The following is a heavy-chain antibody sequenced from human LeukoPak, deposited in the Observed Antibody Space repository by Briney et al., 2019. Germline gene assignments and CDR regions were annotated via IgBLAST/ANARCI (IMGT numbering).Heavy chain of an antibody. CDR3: ARGPPEYSSSWYLPDY. CDR2: IYYTGST. CDR1: GGSISSDNYY. D-gene: IGHD6-13*01. V-gene: IGHV4-39*07. Sequence: SETLSLTCTVSGGSISSDNYYWGWIRQPPGKGLEWIASIYYTGSTYYNASLKSRVTISVDTSKNQFSLKLSSVTAADTAVYYCARGPPEYSSSWYLPDYWGQGTLVTVSS. J-gene: IGHJ4*02.